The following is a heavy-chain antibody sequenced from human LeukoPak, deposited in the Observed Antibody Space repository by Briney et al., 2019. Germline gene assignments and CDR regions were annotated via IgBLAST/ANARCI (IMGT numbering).Heavy chain of an antibody. Sequence: AAVTVSCKASGYTFSSYAMNWVRQAPGQGLEFMGWINTYNGNPTYAQAFTGRFVFSVDTSVSTAYLQISSLKTEDTAVYYCVSMGSDGFDIWGQGTMLIVSS. CDR2: INTYNGNP. D-gene: IGHD3-16*01. V-gene: IGHV7-4-1*02. J-gene: IGHJ3*02. CDR1: GYTFSSYA. CDR3: VSMGSDGFDI.